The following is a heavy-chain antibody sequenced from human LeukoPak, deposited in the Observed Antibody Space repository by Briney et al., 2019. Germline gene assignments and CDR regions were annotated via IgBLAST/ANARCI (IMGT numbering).Heavy chain of an antibody. CDR1: GFTFSSYE. CDR2: IGSSGGSR. D-gene: IGHD5-24*01. V-gene: IGHV3-48*03. Sequence: GGSLRLSCIVSGFTFSSYEMDWVRRAPGKRLEWVSYIGSSGGSRYYADSVKGRFTTSRDNAKNSLYLQMNSLRAEDTAVYYCAREDGDAFDIWGQGTLVTVSS. J-gene: IGHJ3*02. CDR3: AREDGDAFDI.